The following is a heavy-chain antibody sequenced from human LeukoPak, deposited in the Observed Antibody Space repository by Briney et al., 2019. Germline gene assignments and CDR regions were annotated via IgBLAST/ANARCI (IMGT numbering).Heavy chain of an antibody. CDR2: IYYSGST. J-gene: IGHJ4*02. D-gene: IGHD6-13*01. V-gene: IGHV4-59*12. CDR3: ARGLMMAVAGRGEFHY. Sequence: SETLSLTCTVSGGSISSYYWRWIRQPPGKGLEWIGYIYYSGSTNYNPSLKSRVTISVDTSKNQFSLKLSSVTAADTAVYYCARGLMMAVAGRGEFHYWGQGTLVSVSS. CDR1: GGSISSYY.